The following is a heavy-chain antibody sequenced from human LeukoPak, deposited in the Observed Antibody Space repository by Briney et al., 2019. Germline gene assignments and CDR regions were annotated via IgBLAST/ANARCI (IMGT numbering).Heavy chain of an antibody. CDR3: ARHVYYGSGSYYNPHYYYYYMDV. J-gene: IGHJ6*03. V-gene: IGHV1-2*02. CDR2: INPNSGGT. CDR1: GYTFSAYY. D-gene: IGHD3-10*01. Sequence: ASVKVSCRASGYTFSAYYMHWVRQAPGQGLEWMGWINPNSGGTNYAQKFQGRVTMTRDTSISTAYMYLSSLRSDDTAVYYCARHVYYGSGSYYNPHYYYYYMDVWGKGTTVTISS.